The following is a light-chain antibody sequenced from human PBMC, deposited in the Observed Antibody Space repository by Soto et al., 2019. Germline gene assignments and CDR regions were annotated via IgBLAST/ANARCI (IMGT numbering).Light chain of an antibody. CDR3: QQYYSTPLT. Sequence: DIVMTQSPDSLAVSLGERATINCKSSQSVLYSSNNKNYLAWYQQKPGQPPKTLIYWASTRESGVPDRFSGSGSGTDFTLTISSLQAEDVAVYYCQQYYSTPLTFGQGTRLEIK. J-gene: IGKJ5*01. CDR2: WAS. CDR1: QSVLYSSNNKNY. V-gene: IGKV4-1*01.